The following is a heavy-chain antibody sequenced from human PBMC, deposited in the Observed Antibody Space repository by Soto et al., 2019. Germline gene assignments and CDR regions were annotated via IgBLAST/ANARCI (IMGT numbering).Heavy chain of an antibody. CDR2: ITNDGNNE. J-gene: IGHJ4*02. CDR3: ARATIGHVTRYYFDY. Sequence: QMNLVESGGGVVQPGRSLRLSCAASGFVFSDYGMHWVRQAPGKGLEWVALITNDGNNEYYRESVKGRFSISRGRSTNTVDLLMNSLRPEDTGVYYCARATIGHVTRYYFDYWGQGTLVTVSS. CDR1: GFVFSDYG. V-gene: IGHV3-30*03. D-gene: IGHD5-12*01.